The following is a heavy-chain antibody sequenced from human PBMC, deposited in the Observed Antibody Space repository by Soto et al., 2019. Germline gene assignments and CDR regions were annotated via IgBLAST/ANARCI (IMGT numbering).Heavy chain of an antibody. J-gene: IGHJ4*02. CDR2: ISGSGGST. V-gene: IGHV3-23*01. CDR1: GFTFSSYA. Sequence: GSLRLSCAASGFTFSSYAMSWVRQAPGKGLEWVSAISGSGGSTYYADSVKGRFTISRDNSKNTLYLQMNSLRAEDTAVYYCSLTPWSGYYSVYWGQGTLVTVSS. D-gene: IGHD3-3*01. CDR3: SLTPWSGYYSVY.